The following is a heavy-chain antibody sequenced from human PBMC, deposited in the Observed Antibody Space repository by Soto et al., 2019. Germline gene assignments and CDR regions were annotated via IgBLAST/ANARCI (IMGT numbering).Heavy chain of an antibody. CDR1: GGTFSRYT. D-gene: IGHD2-2*01. CDR3: AREDRDRETGLRTAAIDGMAV. J-gene: IGHJ6*04. Sequence: QVQLVQSGAEVKKPGASVKVACKASGGTFSRYTITWVRQAPGHGLERIGRLLPIFGIASYAQKCQGRVTITADGSTSTAYMELRILRSDDTAVYDCAREDRDRETGLRTAAIDGMAVWGNGPTVTVSS. V-gene: IGHV1-69*08. CDR2: LLPIFGIA.